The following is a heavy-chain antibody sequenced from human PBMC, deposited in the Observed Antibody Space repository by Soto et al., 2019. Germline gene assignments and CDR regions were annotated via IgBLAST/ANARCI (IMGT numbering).Heavy chain of an antibody. Sequence: SETLSLTCTVSGGSISSYYWSWIRQPPGKGLEWIGYIYYSGNTNYNPSLKSRVTISVDTSKNQFSLKLTSVTAADTAAYYCARGRISIGGVIDYFDYWGQGISVTVS. D-gene: IGHD3-16*02. J-gene: IGHJ4*02. CDR1: GGSISSYY. V-gene: IGHV4-59*01. CDR2: IYYSGNT. CDR3: ARGRISIGGVIDYFDY.